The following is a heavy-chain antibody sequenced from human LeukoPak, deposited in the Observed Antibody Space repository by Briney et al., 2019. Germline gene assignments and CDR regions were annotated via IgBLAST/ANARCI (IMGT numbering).Heavy chain of an antibody. CDR2: IIPIFGTA. CDR1: GGTFSSYA. Sequence: VASVKVSCKASGGTFSSYAISWVRQAPGQGLEWMGGIIPIFGTANYAQKFQGRVTITADKSTSTAYMELSSLRSEDTAVYYCARDRPRGDYFRYMDVWGKGTTVTVSS. CDR3: ARDRPRGDYFRYMDV. D-gene: IGHD2/OR15-2a*01. V-gene: IGHV1-69*06. J-gene: IGHJ6*03.